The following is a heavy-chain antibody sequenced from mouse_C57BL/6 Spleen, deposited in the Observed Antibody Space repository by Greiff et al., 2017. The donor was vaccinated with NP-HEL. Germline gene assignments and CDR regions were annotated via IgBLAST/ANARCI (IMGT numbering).Heavy chain of an antibody. V-gene: IGHV1-82*01. D-gene: IGHD2-4*01. CDR2: IYPGDGDT. CDR1: GYAFRSSW. Sequence: QVQLQQSGPALVKPGASVTISCKASGYAFRSSWMNWVKQRPGKGLEWIGRIYPGDGDTNYNGKFKGKATLTADKSSSTAYMQLSSLTSEDSAVYVCAIYYDYDGAWFAYWGQGTLVTVSA. J-gene: IGHJ3*01. CDR3: AIYYDYDGAWFAY.